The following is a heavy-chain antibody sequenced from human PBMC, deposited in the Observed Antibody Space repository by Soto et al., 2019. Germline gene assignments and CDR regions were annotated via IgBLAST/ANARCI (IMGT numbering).Heavy chain of an antibody. J-gene: IGHJ4*02. Sequence: EVQLVESGGGLVQPGGSLRLSCAASGFTFCDYWMHWVRQAPGKGLVWVARINSDGSSTSYADSVKGRFTISRDNAKNTMYLQMNSLRAEDTAVYYCARVFRYSLDYWGQGTLVTVSS. CDR3: ARVFRYSLDY. CDR2: INSDGSST. D-gene: IGHD5-18*01. CDR1: GFTFCDYW. V-gene: IGHV3-74*01.